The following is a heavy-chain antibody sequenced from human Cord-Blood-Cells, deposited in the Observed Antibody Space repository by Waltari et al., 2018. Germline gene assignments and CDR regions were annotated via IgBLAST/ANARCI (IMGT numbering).Heavy chain of an antibody. CDR1: GGTFSSHA. CDR2: IIPIFGTA. D-gene: IGHD3-22*01. J-gene: IGHJ3*02. CDR3: ARARYYDSSGYYYDAFDI. Sequence: QVQLVQSGAEVKKPGSSVKVSCKASGGTFSSHAISWVRQAPGQGLEWMGGIIPIFGTANYAQKFQGRVTITADESTSTAYMELSSLRSEDTAVYYCARARYYDSSGYYYDAFDIWGQGTMVTVSS. V-gene: IGHV1-69*01.